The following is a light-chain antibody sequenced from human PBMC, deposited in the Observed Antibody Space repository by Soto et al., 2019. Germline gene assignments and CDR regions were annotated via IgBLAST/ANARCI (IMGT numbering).Light chain of an antibody. V-gene: IGKV3-15*01. Sequence: EIGLTQSPGTRSLPPGERATLSCRAIQSVSSSYFASYPQQPGQAPRLLIYGASTRATGIHARFSGSGSGKAFTLTISSLQPEDFAVYYCQQYHNWPPETFGPGTKVD. CDR1: QSVSSSY. J-gene: IGKJ3*01. CDR2: GAS. CDR3: QQYHNWPPET.